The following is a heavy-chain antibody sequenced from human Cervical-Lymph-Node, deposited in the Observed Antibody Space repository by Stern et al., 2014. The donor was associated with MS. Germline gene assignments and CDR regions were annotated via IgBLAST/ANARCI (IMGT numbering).Heavy chain of an antibody. D-gene: IGHD1-14*01. V-gene: IGHV4-34*01. J-gene: IGHJ4*02. CDR2: LHPSGSA. CDR1: GGSFSGHY. Sequence: HVQLHQWGAGLLKPSETLSLTCAIYGGSFSGHYCSWTRQAPGQGLEWIGELHPSGSAYYTPSLKSRVTISADTSRNQLSLRLTSVTAADTAVYYCARGLDQYKGGDSWGQGTLVTVSS. CDR3: ARGLDQYKGGDS.